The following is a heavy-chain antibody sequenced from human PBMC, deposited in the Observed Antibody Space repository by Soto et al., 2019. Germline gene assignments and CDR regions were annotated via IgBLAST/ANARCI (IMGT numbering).Heavy chain of an antibody. CDR3: ARGPGASDYYFDY. V-gene: IGHV4-59*02. CDR2: IYYTGST. CDR1: GGSVSSYW. D-gene: IGHD3-10*01. J-gene: IGHJ4*02. Sequence: SETLSLTCSVSGGSVSSYWWSWIRQPPGKGLEWIGYIYYTGSTNYGPSLKGRVTISLDASKSQFSLKLTSVTAADTAVYYCARGPGASDYYFDYWGPGTLVTVS.